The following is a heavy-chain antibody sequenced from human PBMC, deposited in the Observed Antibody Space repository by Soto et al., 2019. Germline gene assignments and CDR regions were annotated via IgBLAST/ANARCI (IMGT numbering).Heavy chain of an antibody. CDR3: TTDSYSTIIIVRFDY. D-gene: IGHD3-22*01. Sequence: RGSLRLSCAACGFTFSNACINWVRQAPGKGLEWVGRIKSKTDGGTTDYAAPVKGRFAISRDDSNNMVYLQMNSLKIEDTAVYYCTTDSYSTIIIVRFDYWGHGTLVTVSS. CDR2: IKSKTDGGTT. J-gene: IGHJ4*01. CDR1: GFTFSNAC. V-gene: IGHV3-15*07.